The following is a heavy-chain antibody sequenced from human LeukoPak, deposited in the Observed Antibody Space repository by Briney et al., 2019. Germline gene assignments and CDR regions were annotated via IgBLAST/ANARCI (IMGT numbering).Heavy chain of an antibody. J-gene: IGHJ4*02. D-gene: IGHD2-2*01. CDR1: GGSFSGYY. CDR2: INHSGST. V-gene: IGHV4-34*01. Sequence: PSETLSLTCAVYGGSFSGYYWSWIRQPPGKGLEWIGEINHSGSTNYNPSLKSRVTISVDTSKNQFSPKLSSVTAADTAVYYCARGRGSTSCLDYWGQGTLVTVSS. CDR3: ARGRGSTSCLDY.